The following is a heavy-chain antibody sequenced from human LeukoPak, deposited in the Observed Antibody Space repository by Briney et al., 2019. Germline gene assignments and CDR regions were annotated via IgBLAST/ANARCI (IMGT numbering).Heavy chain of an antibody. V-gene: IGHV3-7*03. CDR3: ARSIPYGTTWYGRSDY. Sequence: GGSLRLSCAASGFPFSSYSMTWVRQAPGKGLEWVANIKPDGTTKFYVDSVKGRFTISRDNALNSLYLQMNSLRVEDAAIYYCARSIPYGTTWYGRSDYWGQGTLVTVSS. CDR1: GFPFSSYS. D-gene: IGHD6-13*01. J-gene: IGHJ4*02. CDR2: IKPDGTTK.